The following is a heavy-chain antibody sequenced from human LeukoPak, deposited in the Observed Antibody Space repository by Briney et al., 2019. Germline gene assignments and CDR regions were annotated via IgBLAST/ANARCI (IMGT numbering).Heavy chain of an antibody. D-gene: IGHD2-15*01. Sequence: PGRSLRLSCAASGFTFSSYAMHWVRQAPGKGLEWVAVISYDGSNKYYADSVKGRFIISRDNSKNTLYLQMNSLRAEDTAVYYCARDYCSGGSCYSDANYFDYWGQGTLVTVSS. CDR1: GFTFSSYA. CDR3: ARDYCSGGSCYSDANYFDY. V-gene: IGHV3-30-3*01. CDR2: ISYDGSNK. J-gene: IGHJ4*02.